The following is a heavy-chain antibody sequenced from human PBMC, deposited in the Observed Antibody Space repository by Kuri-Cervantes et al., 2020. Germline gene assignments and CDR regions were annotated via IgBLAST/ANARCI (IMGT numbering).Heavy chain of an antibody. CDR3: ARRPSLDYYSYYMDV. Sequence: GESLKISCQGSGYSFTTYWLAWGRQMRRKGLEWMRISYPDDSDTRYSPSIEGQVTFTADKSITPAYLQWSSLKASDTARYYCARRPSLDYYSYYMDVWGKGTTVTVSS. V-gene: IGHV5-51*01. J-gene: IGHJ6*03. CDR1: GYSFTTYW. CDR2: SYPDDSDT.